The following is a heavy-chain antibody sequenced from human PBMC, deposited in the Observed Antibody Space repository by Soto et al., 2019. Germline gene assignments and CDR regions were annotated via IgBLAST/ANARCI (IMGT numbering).Heavy chain of an antibody. CDR2: IYHSGST. V-gene: IGHV4-30-2*01. J-gene: IGHJ4*02. CDR3: ARVPDY. CDR1: GGSSSSGGYS. Sequence: SEALCVTCAVSGGSSSSGGYSWSWIRQPPGKGLEWIGYIYHSGSTYYNPSLKSRVSISEDRSKNQFSLKLSSVTAADTAVYYCARVPDYWGQGTLVTVS.